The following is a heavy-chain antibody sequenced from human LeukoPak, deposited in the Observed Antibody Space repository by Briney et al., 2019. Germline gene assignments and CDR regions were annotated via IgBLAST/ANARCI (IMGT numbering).Heavy chain of an antibody. CDR2: IYTSGST. V-gene: IGHV4-4*07. CDR1: GGSXXSYY. D-gene: IGHD3-10*01. J-gene: IGHJ4*02. Sequence: GGSXXSYYWSWIRQPAGKGLEWIGRIYTSGSTNYNPSLKSRVTMSVDTSKNQFSLKLSSVTAADTAVYYCAREAGYYYGSGSVDYWGRGTLVTVSS. CDR3: AREAGYYYGSGSVDY.